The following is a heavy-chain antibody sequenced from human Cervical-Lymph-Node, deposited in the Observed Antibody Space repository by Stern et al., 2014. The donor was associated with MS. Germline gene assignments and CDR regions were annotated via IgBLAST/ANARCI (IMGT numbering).Heavy chain of an antibody. CDR1: GASITSHF. J-gene: IGHJ5*02. Sequence: QVQLQESGPGLLRPSETLSLTCNVSGASITSHFWSLIRQPPGKGLEWIGYIYYRGTTNYNASLKGRVAISIATSKTQFSLRLSSVTPADTAVYYCARATDLWGQGALVTVSS. CDR2: IYYRGTT. V-gene: IGHV4-59*11. CDR3: ARATDL.